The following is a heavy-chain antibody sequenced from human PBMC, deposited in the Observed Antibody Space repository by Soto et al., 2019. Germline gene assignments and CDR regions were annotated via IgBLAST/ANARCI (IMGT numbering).Heavy chain of an antibody. CDR2: ISWNSGSI. J-gene: IGHJ4*02. CDR3: AKGGVVAATDFDY. Sequence: ESGGGLVQPGRSLRLSCAASGFTFDDYAMHWVRQAPGKGLEWVSGISWNSGSIGYADSVKGRFTISRDNAKNSLYLQMNSLRAEDTALYYCAKGGVVAATDFDYWGQGTLVTVSS. CDR1: GFTFDDYA. D-gene: IGHD2-15*01. V-gene: IGHV3-9*01.